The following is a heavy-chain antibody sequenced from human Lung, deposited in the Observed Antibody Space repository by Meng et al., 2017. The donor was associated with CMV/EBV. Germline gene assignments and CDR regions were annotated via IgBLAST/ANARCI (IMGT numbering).Heavy chain of an antibody. CDR1: GVSISTDNW. D-gene: IGHD1-26*01. Sequence: VSGVSISTDNWWSWVRQPPGKGLEWIGEIYRSGSTNYSPSLKSRVTISIDRSKNQSSLRLTSVTAADTAVYYCAKEWLNATTGQFDYWGQGTLVTVSS. J-gene: IGHJ4*02. CDR3: AKEWLNATTGQFDY. V-gene: IGHV4-4*02. CDR2: IYRSGST.